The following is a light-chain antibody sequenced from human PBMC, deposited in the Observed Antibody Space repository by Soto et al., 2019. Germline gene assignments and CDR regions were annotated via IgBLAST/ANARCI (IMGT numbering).Light chain of an antibody. V-gene: IGKV3-11*01. CDR1: QSVSSN. CDR2: DAS. Sequence: EILLTQSPVTVSLSPGERATLSCRASQSVSSNLAWYQQRPGQAPRLLIFDASRRATGIPARFSGSGFGTDFTLAISSLEPEDFAVYYCQHRSNWPWTFGQGTKVDIK. J-gene: IGKJ1*01. CDR3: QHRSNWPWT.